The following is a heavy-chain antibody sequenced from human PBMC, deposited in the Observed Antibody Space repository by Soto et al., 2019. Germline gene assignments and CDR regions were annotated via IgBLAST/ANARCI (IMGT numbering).Heavy chain of an antibody. Sequence: GASVKVSCKASGYTFTGYYMHWVRQAPGQGLEWMGWINPNSGGTNYAQKFQGWVTMTRDTSISTAYMELSRLRSDDTGVYYCARDIKQWLVPDVEYYGMGVWGQGTTGTVAS. V-gene: IGHV1-2*04. J-gene: IGHJ6*02. CDR1: GYTFTGYY. CDR3: ARDIKQWLVPDVEYYGMGV. CDR2: INPNSGGT. D-gene: IGHD6-19*01.